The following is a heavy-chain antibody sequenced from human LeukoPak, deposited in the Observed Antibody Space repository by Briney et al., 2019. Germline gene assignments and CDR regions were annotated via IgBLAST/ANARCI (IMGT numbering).Heavy chain of an antibody. V-gene: IGHV3-11*04. CDR2: ISGSSSTI. CDR3: AREPRANWGFDY. J-gene: IGHJ4*02. CDR1: GFTFSDYY. Sequence: PGGSLRLSCAASGFTFSDYYMSWIRQAPGKGLEWVSYISGSSSTIFYADSVKGRFTISRDNAKNSLYLQMNSLRPEDTAVYYCAREPRANWGFDYWGQGTLVTVSS. D-gene: IGHD7-27*01.